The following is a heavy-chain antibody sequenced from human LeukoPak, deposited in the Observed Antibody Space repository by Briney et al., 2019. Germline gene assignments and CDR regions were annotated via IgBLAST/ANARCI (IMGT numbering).Heavy chain of an antibody. Sequence: ASVKVSCKASGYTFTDYYMHWVRQAPGQGLEWMGWINPNSGGTNYAQKFQGGVTMTRDTSISTAYMELSRLRSDDTAVYYCAREPYYYDSSGSDAFDIWGQGTMVTVS. CDR2: INPNSGGT. CDR1: GYTFTDYY. CDR3: AREPYYYDSSGSDAFDI. V-gene: IGHV1-2*02. J-gene: IGHJ3*02. D-gene: IGHD3-22*01.